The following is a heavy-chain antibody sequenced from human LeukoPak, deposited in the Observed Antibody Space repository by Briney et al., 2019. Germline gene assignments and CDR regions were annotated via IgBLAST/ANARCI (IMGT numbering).Heavy chain of an antibody. J-gene: IGHJ6*02. D-gene: IGHD6-13*01. Sequence: GSVKVSCKASGYTFTSYDINWVRQATGQGLEWMGWMNPNSGNTGYARKFQGRVTMTRNTSISTAYMELSSLRSEDTAVYYCATRSSSSSWYPYYYYYGMDVWGQGTTVTVSS. V-gene: IGHV1-8*01. CDR3: ATRSSSSSWYPYYYYYGMDV. CDR2: MNPNSGNT. CDR1: GYTFTSYD.